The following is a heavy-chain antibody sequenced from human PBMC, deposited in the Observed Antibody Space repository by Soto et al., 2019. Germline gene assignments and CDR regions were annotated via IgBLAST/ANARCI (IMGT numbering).Heavy chain of an antibody. J-gene: IGHJ4*02. CDR2: ISSSSSYI. CDR1: GFTFSSYS. Sequence: PGGSLRLSCAASGFTFSSYSMNWVRQAPGKGLEWVSSISSSSSYIYYADSVKGRFTISRDNAKNTLYLQMNSLRAEDTAVYYCAKSHHRYYDILTGPRDYWGQGTLVTVSS. CDR3: AKSHHRYYDILTGPRDY. V-gene: IGHV3-21*01. D-gene: IGHD3-9*01.